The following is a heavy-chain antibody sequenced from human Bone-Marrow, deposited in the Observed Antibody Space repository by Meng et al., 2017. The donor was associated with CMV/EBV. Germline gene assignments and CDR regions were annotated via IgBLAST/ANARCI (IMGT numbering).Heavy chain of an antibody. J-gene: IGHJ4*02. CDR3: TRSTIFGVVILRYFDY. V-gene: IGHV3-49*02. Sequence: SWVRQAPGKGLEWVGFIRSKAYGGTTEYAASVKGRFTISRDDSKSIAYLQMNSLKTEDTAVYYCTRSTIFGVVILRYFDYWGQGTLVTVSS. D-gene: IGHD3-3*01. CDR2: IRSKAYGGTT.